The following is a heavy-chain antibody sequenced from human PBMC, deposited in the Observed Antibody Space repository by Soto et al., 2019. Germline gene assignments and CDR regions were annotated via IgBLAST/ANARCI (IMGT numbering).Heavy chain of an antibody. V-gene: IGHV1-69*13. Sequence: GASVKVSCKASGGTFSSYATSWVRQAPGQGLEWMGGIIPIFGTANYAQKFQGRVTITADESTSTAYMELSSLRSEDTAVYYCARDGPKRGYAVGYFDYWGQGTLVTVSS. D-gene: IGHD5-18*01. CDR2: IIPIFGTA. CDR1: GGTFSSYA. J-gene: IGHJ4*02. CDR3: ARDGPKRGYAVGYFDY.